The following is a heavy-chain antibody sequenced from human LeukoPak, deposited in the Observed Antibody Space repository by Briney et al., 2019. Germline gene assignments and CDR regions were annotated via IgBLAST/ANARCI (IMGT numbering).Heavy chain of an antibody. V-gene: IGHV3-30*18. CDR2: ISYDGSNK. CDR1: GFTFSSYG. Sequence: GGSLRLSCAASGFTFSSYGMHWVRQAPGKGLEWVAVISYDGSNKYYADSVKGRFTISRDNSKNTLYLQMNSLRAEDTAVYYCAKDITMIVVARLGFGAFDIWGQGTMVTVSS. D-gene: IGHD3-22*01. CDR3: AKDITMIVVARLGFGAFDI. J-gene: IGHJ3*02.